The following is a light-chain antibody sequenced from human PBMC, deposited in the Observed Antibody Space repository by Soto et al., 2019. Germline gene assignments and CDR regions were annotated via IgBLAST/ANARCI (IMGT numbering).Light chain of an antibody. V-gene: IGLV2-14*03. J-gene: IGLJ2*01. CDR3: TSWTTSTTMI. CDR1: SSDIGAYNF. CDR2: DVN. Sequence: QSVLTQPASVSGXXXXSXXXXCTGTSSDIGAYNFVSWYQQHPGKAPKLMLYDVNIRPSGVSNRFSGSKSGNTASLTISGLQAEDEADYYCTSWTTSTTMIFGGGTKLTVL.